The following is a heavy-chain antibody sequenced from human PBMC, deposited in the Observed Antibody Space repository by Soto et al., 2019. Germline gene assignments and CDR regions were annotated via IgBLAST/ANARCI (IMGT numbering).Heavy chain of an antibody. CDR2: LRSKAYGGTT. Sequence: SLRLACTASGFTFGDYPMSWFRQAPGKGLEWVGFLRSKAYGGTTEYAASVKGRFTISRDDSKSIAYLQMNSLKTEDTAVYYCARAAIRTSFDYWGQGTLVTVS. J-gene: IGHJ4*02. D-gene: IGHD4-17*01. CDR1: GFTFGDYP. V-gene: IGHV3-49*03. CDR3: ARAAIRTSFDY.